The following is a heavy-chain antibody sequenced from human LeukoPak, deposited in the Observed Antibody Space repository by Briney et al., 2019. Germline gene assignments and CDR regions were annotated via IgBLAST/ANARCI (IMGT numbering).Heavy chain of an antibody. D-gene: IGHD3-10*01. J-gene: IGHJ3*02. Sequence: GVSLRLSCAASGFTFSSYAMSWVRQAPGKGLEWVSAISGSGGSTYYADPVKGRFTISRDNSKNTLYLQMNSLRAEDTAVYYCAKGTGVRGALGAFDIWGQGTMVTVSS. V-gene: IGHV3-23*01. CDR2: ISGSGGST. CDR1: GFTFSSYA. CDR3: AKGTGVRGALGAFDI.